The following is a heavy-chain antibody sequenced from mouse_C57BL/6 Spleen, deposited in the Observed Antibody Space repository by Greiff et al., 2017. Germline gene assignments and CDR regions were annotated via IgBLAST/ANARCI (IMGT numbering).Heavy chain of an antibody. CDR2: INPNNGGT. J-gene: IGHJ4*01. Sequence: DVKLQESGPELVKPGASVKMSCKASGYTFTDYNMHWVKQSHGKSLEWIGYINPNNGGTSYNQKFKGKATLTVNKSSSTAYMELRSLTSEDSAVYYCARSITTVVSMDYWGQGTSVTVSS. CDR3: ARSITTVVSMDY. D-gene: IGHD1-1*01. V-gene: IGHV1-22*01. CDR1: GYTFTDYN.